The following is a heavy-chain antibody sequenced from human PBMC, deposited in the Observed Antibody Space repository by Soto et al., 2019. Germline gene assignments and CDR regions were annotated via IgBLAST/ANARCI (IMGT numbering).Heavy chain of an antibody. CDR1: GGSISSGGYY. D-gene: IGHD6-6*01. V-gene: IGHV4-31*03. CDR3: ARNAFGQLVGRFDY. CDR2: IYYSGST. J-gene: IGHJ4*02. Sequence: PSETLSLTCTVSGGSISSGGYYWSWIRQHPGRGLEWIGYIYYSGSTYYNPSLKSRVTISVDTSKNQFSLKLSSVTAADTAVYYCARNAFGQLVGRFDYWGQGTLVTVSS.